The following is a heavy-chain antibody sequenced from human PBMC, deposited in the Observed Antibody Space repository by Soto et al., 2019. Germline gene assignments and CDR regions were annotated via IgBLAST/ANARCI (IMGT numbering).Heavy chain of an antibody. J-gene: IGHJ4*02. CDR2: ISSSSSYI. D-gene: IGHD6-6*01. V-gene: IGHV3-21*01. CDR1: GFTFSSYS. Sequence: LRLSCAASGFTFSSYSMNWVRQAPGKGLEWVSSISSSSSYIYYADSVKGRFTISRDNAKNSLYLQMNSLRAEDTAVYYCARAPQGVSSSPIDYWGQGTLVTVSS. CDR3: ARAPQGVSSSPIDY.